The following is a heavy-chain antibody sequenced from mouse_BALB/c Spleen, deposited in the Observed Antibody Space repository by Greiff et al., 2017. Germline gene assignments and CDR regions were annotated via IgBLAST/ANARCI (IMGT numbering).Heavy chain of an antibody. D-gene: IGHD1-1*01. V-gene: IGHV14-3*02. Sequence: VQLQQSGAELVKPGASVKLSCTASGFNIKDTYMHWVKQRPEQGLEWIGRIDPANGDTKYDPKFQGKATITADTSSNTAYLQLSSLTSEDTGVYYCASYNGSSYYEAMDYRGEGSSVTVSS. CDR1: GFNIKDTY. J-gene: IGHJ4*01. CDR2: IDPANGDT. CDR3: ASYNGSSYYEAMDY.